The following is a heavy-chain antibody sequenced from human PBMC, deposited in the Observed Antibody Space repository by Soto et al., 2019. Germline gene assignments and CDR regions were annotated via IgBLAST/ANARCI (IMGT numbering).Heavy chain of an antibody. J-gene: IGHJ6*02. CDR3: ARWLSLRYFNGMDV. CDR1: GGSISSAGYY. D-gene: IGHD3-9*01. V-gene: IGHV4-31*03. CDR2: IYYSGST. Sequence: QVQLQESGPGLVKPSQTLSLTCTVSGGSISSAGYYWSWIRQHPGKGLEWIGYIYYSGSTYYNPSLKSRVTISVDTSKNQFSLKLSSVTAADTAGYYCARWLSLRYFNGMDVWGQGTTVTVSS.